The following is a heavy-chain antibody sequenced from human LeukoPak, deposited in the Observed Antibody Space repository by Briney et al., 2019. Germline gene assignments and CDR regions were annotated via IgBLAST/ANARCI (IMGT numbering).Heavy chain of an antibody. D-gene: IGHD3-22*01. CDR1: GGTFSSYA. V-gene: IGHV1-69*01. CDR2: IIPIFGTA. J-gene: IGHJ4*02. CDR3: ARGLYYYDSSGYYYSFDY. Sequence: ASVKVSCKASGGTFSSYAISWVRQAPGQGLEWMGGIIPIFGTANYAQKFQGRVTITADESTSTAYMELSSLRSEDTAVYYCARGLYYYDSSGYYYSFDYWGREPWSPSPQ.